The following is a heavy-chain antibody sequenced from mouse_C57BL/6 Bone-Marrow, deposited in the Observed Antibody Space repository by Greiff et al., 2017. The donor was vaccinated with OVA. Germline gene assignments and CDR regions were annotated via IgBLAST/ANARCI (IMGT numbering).Heavy chain of an antibody. CDR1: GYTFTSYW. V-gene: IGHV1-55*01. CDR3: ASSSDRCNIDY. Sequence: QVQLQQPGAELVKPGASVKMSCKASGYTFTSYWITWVKQRPGKGLEWIGDIYPGSGSTKYNEKFKSKATLTVDTSSSTAYMQLSNLASEDSEVYYCASSSDRCNIDYWGQGTTLTVSS. J-gene: IGHJ2*01. CDR2: IYPGSGST. D-gene: IGHD1-3*01.